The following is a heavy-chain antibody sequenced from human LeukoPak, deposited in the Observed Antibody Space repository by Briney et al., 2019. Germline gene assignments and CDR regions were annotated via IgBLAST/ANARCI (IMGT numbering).Heavy chain of an antibody. CDR3: TKRRGYSFGFDYYYMDV. J-gene: IGHJ6*03. CDR2: IYSSGST. Sequence: PGGSLRLSCAASGFTFSSYWMSWVRQPPGKGLEWLGSIYSSGSTYYNPSLKSRVTVSFDTSKNQFSLSLTSVTAADTAVYYCTKRRGYSFGFDYYYMDVWGKGTTVTISS. D-gene: IGHD5-18*01. V-gene: IGHV4-39*01. CDR1: GFTFSSYW.